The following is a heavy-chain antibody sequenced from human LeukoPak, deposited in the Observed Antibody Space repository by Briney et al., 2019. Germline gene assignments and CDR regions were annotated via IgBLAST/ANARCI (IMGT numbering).Heavy chain of an antibody. V-gene: IGHV3-30-3*01. CDR1: GFTFSSYA. Sequence: GRSLRLSCAASGFTFSSYAMHWVRQAPGKGLEWVAVISYDGSNKYYADSVKGRFTISRDNSKNTLYLQMNSLRAEDTAVYYCARDGAKNCGGDCYLGYWGQGTLVTVSS. J-gene: IGHJ4*02. D-gene: IGHD2-21*02. CDR3: ARDGAKNCGGDCYLGY. CDR2: ISYDGSNK.